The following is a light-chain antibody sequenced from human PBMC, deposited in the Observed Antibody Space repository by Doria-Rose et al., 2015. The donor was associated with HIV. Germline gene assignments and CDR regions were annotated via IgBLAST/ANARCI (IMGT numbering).Light chain of an antibody. V-gene: IGKV3-20*01. CDR2: GAS. J-gene: IGKJ1*01. CDR1: QSVSANY. Sequence: EIVLTQSLGTLSLSPGERATLSYRASQSVSANYLAWYQQRPGQSPRLLIYGASSRATDIPDRFSGSGSGTDFTLTISRLEPEDFAVYYCHQYASSRTFGQGTKVEIK. CDR3: HQYASSRT.